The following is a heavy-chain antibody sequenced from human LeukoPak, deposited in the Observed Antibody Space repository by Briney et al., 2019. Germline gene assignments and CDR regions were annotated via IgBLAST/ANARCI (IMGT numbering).Heavy chain of an antibody. CDR2: ISGSGGST. Sequence: GGSLRLSCAASGFTFTNYAMSWVRQAPGKGLEWVSGISGSGGSTNYADSVKGRFTISRDNAKNSLYLQMNSLRAEDTAVYYCARDSYIAAAGTCFDYWGQGTLVTVSS. D-gene: IGHD6-13*01. J-gene: IGHJ4*02. V-gene: IGHV3-23*01. CDR3: ARDSYIAAAGTCFDY. CDR1: GFTFTNYA.